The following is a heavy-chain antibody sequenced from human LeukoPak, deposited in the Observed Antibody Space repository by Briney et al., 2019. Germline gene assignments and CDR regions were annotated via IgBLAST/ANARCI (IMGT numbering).Heavy chain of an antibody. D-gene: IGHD3-22*01. Sequence: PSETLSLTCTVSGGSISSSSYYWSWIRQPPGKGLEWIGYIYYSGSTNYNPSLKSRVTISVDTSKNQFSLKLSSVTAADTAVYYCARGEYYYDSSGPFDYWGQGTLVTVSS. V-gene: IGHV4-61*01. J-gene: IGHJ4*02. CDR3: ARGEYYYDSSGPFDY. CDR2: IYYSGST. CDR1: GGSISSSSYY.